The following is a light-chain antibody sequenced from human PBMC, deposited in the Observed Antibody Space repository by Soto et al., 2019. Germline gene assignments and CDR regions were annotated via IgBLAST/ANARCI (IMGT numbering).Light chain of an antibody. J-gene: IGKJ1*01. Sequence: ETVLTQSPGTLSLSPGDRATLSCRASQSIGSNYLVWYQQKPGQAPRLLIYGASSRATGIPDRFSGSGSGTDFTLTISRLEPEDFAVYYCHQHGNTPRTFGQGTKVEIK. V-gene: IGKV3-20*01. CDR3: HQHGNTPRT. CDR1: QSIGSNY. CDR2: GAS.